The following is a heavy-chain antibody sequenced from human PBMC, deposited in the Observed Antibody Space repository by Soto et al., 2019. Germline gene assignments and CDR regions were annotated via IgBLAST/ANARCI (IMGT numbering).Heavy chain of an antibody. Sequence: GGSLRLSCAASGFTFSSYWMSWVRQAPGKGLEWVANIKQDGSEKYYVDSVKAGFTISRDNAKNSVYLQMNSLRAEDTAVYYCARSRITFGGVIAPDYWGQGTLVTVSS. CDR1: GFTFSSYW. CDR2: IKQDGSEK. CDR3: ARSRITFGGVIAPDY. V-gene: IGHV3-7*01. D-gene: IGHD3-16*02. J-gene: IGHJ4*02.